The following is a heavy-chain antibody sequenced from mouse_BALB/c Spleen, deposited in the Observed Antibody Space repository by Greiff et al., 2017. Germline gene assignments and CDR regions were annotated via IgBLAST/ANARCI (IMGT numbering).Heavy chain of an antibody. CDR3: ARVDDYDGDFDY. CDR2: INSNGGST. V-gene: IGHV5-6-3*01. Sequence: EVQRVESGGGLVQPGGSLKLSCAASGFTFSSYGMSWVRQTPDKRLELVATINSNGGSTYYPDSVKGRFTISRDNAKNTLYLQMSSLKSEDTAMYYCARVDDYDGDFDYWGQGTTLTVSS. CDR1: GFTFSSYG. J-gene: IGHJ2*01. D-gene: IGHD2-4*01.